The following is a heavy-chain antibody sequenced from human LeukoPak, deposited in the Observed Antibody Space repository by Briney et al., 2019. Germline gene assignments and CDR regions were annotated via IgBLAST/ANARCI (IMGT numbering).Heavy chain of an antibody. Sequence: ASVKVSCKASGYTFTGYYLHWVRQAPGQGLEWMGWINPNSGDTNYAQNFQGRVTITRDMSTSTAYMELSSLRSEDTAVYYCAADRDGDYVFDYWGQGTLVTVSS. V-gene: IGHV1-2*02. CDR2: INPNSGDT. CDR3: AADRDGDYVFDY. D-gene: IGHD4-17*01. J-gene: IGHJ4*02. CDR1: GYTFTGYY.